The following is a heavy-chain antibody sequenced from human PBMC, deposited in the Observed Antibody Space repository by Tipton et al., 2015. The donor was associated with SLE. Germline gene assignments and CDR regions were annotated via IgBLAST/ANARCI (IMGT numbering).Heavy chain of an antibody. V-gene: IGHV4-61*02. J-gene: IGHJ4*02. CDR2: LFTSGSS. CDR3: AGSSSWYEY. D-gene: IGHD6-13*01. Sequence: LRLSCTVSGGSIGSGSYFWAWIRQPAGKGLEWIGRLFTSGSSDYNPSLKSRVTISIDTPKNQFSLKLASVTAADAAVYYCAGSSSWYEYWGQGTLVTVSS. CDR1: GGSIGSGSYF.